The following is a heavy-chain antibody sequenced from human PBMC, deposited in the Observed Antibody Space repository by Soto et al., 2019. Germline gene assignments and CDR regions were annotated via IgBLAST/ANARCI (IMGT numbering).Heavy chain of an antibody. D-gene: IGHD6-6*01. CDR1: GFTFSNAW. CDR3: TTRMAARWNFDY. J-gene: IGHJ4*02. Sequence: EVQLVESGGGLVKPGGSLRLSCAASGFTFSNAWMSWVRQAPGKGLEWVGRIKSKTDGGTTDYAAPVKGRFTISRDDSKNTLYLQMNSLKTEDTAVYYCTTRMAARWNFDYWGQGTLVTVSS. V-gene: IGHV3-15*01. CDR2: IKSKTDGGTT.